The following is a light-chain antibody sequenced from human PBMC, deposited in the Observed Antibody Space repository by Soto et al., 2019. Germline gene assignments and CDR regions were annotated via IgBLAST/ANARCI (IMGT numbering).Light chain of an antibody. CDR2: GVS. J-gene: IGKJ1*01. CDR1: QSVSNNY. Sequence: ELVLTQSPGTLSMSPEARATLSCRASQSVSNNYLAWYQQKPGQAPRLLIYGVSNRATGIPDRFSGSGSGTDFTLTISRLEPEDFAVYYCQQYGSSGTFGQGTKVDIK. V-gene: IGKV3-20*01. CDR3: QQYGSSGT.